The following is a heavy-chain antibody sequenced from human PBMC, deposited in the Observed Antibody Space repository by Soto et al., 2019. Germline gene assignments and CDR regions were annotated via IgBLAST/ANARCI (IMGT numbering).Heavy chain of an antibody. CDR1: GFTFSSYE. D-gene: IGHD4-4*01. J-gene: IGHJ4*02. CDR3: ARAYLMTTDY. Sequence: GGSLRLSCAASGFTFSSYEMNWVRQAPGKGLEWVSYISSSGSTIYYADSVKGRFTISRDNAKNSLYLQMNSLRAEDTAVYYFARAYLMTTDYWGQGTLVTVSS. V-gene: IGHV3-48*03. CDR2: ISSSGSTI.